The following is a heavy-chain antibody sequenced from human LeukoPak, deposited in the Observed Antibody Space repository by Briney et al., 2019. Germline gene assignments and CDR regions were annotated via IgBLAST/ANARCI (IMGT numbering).Heavy chain of an antibody. CDR3: ARAPYSSGYYPFDY. CDR1: GGSISSSSYY. CDR2: IYYSGST. Sequence: SETLSLTCTVSGGSISSSSYYWGWIRQPPGKGLEWIGSIYYSGSTYYNPSLKSRVTISVDTSKNQFSLKLSSVTAADTAVYYCARAPYSSGYYPFDYWGQGTLVTVSS. V-gene: IGHV4-39*07. J-gene: IGHJ4*02. D-gene: IGHD3-22*01.